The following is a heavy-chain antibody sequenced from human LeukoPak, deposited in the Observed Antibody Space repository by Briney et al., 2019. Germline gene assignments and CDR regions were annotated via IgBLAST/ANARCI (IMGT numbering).Heavy chain of an antibody. D-gene: IGHD6-19*01. CDR1: GESFSGYY. J-gene: IGHJ4*02. CDR2: INHSGST. Sequence: SETLSLTCAVYGESFSGYYWSWIRQAPGKGLEWIGEINHSGSTNYNPSLKSRVTISVDTSKNQFSLKLSSVTAADTAVYYCARDFTVAGRQDLKWGQGTLVTVSS. CDR3: ARDFTVAGRQDLK. V-gene: IGHV4-34*01.